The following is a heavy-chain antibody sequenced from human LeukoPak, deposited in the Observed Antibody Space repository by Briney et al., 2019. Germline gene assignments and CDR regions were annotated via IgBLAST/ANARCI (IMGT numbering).Heavy chain of an antibody. V-gene: IGHV3-74*01. Sequence: GGSLRLSCAASGFTFSSYWMHWVRQAPGKGLVWVSRINSDGSSTSYADSVKGRFTISRDNAKNTLYLQMNSLRAEDTAVYYCARVREQQPRNDASFDIWGQGTMVTVSS. J-gene: IGHJ3*02. CDR3: ARVREQQPRNDASFDI. CDR1: GFTFSSYW. D-gene: IGHD6-13*01. CDR2: INSDGSST.